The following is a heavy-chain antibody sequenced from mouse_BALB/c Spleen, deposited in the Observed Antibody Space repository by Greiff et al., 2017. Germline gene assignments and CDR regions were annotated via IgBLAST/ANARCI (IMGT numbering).Heavy chain of an antibody. D-gene: IGHD1-1*01. CDR3: ARGGYYGSSYYAMDY. CDR2: IDPANGNT. V-gene: IGHV14-3*02. J-gene: IGHJ4*01. Sequence: EVQLQQSGAQLVKPGASVKLSCTASGFNIKDTYMHWVKQRPEQGLEWIGRIDPANGNTKYDPKFQGKATITADTSSNTAYLQLSSLTSEDTAVYYCARGGYYGSSYYAMDYWGQGTLVTVSS. CDR1: GFNIKDTY.